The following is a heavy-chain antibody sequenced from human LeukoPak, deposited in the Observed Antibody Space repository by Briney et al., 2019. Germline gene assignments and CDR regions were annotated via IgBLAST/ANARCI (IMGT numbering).Heavy chain of an antibody. Sequence: PGGSLRLSCAASGFSFSTSGMSWVRQAPGKGLEWVSGISSSGGSTYYADSVKGRFTISRDNSKNTLYLQMNSLRAEDTAVYYCAKGLKVYDILTGYYKSPEYYFDYWGQGTLVTVSS. D-gene: IGHD3-9*01. CDR1: GFSFSTSG. CDR2: ISSSGGST. J-gene: IGHJ4*02. V-gene: IGHV3-23*01. CDR3: AKGLKVYDILTGYYKSPEYYFDY.